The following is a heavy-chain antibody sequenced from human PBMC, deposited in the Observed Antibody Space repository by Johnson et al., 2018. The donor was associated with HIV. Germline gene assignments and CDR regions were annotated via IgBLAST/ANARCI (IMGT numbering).Heavy chain of an antibody. CDR1: GFTVSRNY. CDR2: ISGSGGST. Sequence: VQLVESGGGLVQPGGSLRLACAASGFTVSRNYMSWVRQAPGKGLEWVSVISGSGGSTYHADSVKGRFTISRDNSKNTLYLQMNSLRAEDTAVYYCAKASDGTWQHAFDIWGQGTMVTVSS. J-gene: IGHJ3*02. D-gene: IGHD2-21*02. V-gene: IGHV3-23*04. CDR3: AKASDGTWQHAFDI.